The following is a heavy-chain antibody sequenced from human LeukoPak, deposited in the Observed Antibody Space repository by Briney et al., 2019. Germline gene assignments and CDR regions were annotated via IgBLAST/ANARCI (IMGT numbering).Heavy chain of an antibody. Sequence: ASVKVSCKASGYTFTGYYMHWVRQAPGQGLEWMGWINPNSGGTNYAQKFKGRVTMTRDTSISTAYMELSRLRSDDTAVYYCAKARGAIQLWLVAYFDYWGQGTLVTVSS. V-gene: IGHV1-2*02. D-gene: IGHD5-18*01. CDR3: AKARGAIQLWLVAYFDY. CDR1: GYTFTGYY. CDR2: INPNSGGT. J-gene: IGHJ4*02.